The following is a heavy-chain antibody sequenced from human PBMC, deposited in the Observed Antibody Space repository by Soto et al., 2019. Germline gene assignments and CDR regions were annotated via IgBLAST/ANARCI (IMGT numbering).Heavy chain of an antibody. J-gene: IGHJ4*02. D-gene: IGHD3-9*01. V-gene: IGHV4-39*01. CDR1: GGSISRSSYY. CDR2: IYYSGST. Sequence: QLQLQESGPGLVRPSETLSLTCTVSGGSISRSSYYWGWIRQPPGKGLEWIGSIYYSGSTFYNPSLKRRVTISLDPSKNQVSLGLSPVTPAETAVCFWARHVITAYYDKGPLDYWGQGTLVTVSS. CDR3: ARHVITAYYDKGPLDY.